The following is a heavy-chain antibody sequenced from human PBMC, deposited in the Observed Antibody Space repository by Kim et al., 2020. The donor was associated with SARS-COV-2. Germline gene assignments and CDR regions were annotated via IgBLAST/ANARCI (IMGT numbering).Heavy chain of an antibody. J-gene: IGHJ4*02. Sequence: GESLKISCKGSGYSFTSYWISWVRQMPGKGLEWMGRIDPSDSYTNYSPSFQGHVTISADKSISTAYLQWSSLKASDTAMYYCAVGANVGEYYFDYWGQGTLVTVSS. D-gene: IGHD3-10*02. CDR1: GYSFTSYW. V-gene: IGHV5-10-1*01. CDR3: AVGANVGEYYFDY. CDR2: IDPSDSYT.